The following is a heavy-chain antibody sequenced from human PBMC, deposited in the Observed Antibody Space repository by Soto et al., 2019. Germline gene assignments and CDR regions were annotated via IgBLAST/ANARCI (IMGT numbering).Heavy chain of an antibody. J-gene: IGHJ5*02. CDR3: ARGGYCSSTSCSSVVWFDP. D-gene: IGHD2-2*01. Sequence: SVKVSCKASGGTFSSYAISWVRQAPGQGLEWMGGIIPIFGTANYAQKFQGRVTITADESTSTAYMELSSLRSEDTAVYYCARGGYCSSTSCSSVVWFDPWGQGTLVTVSS. CDR1: GGTFSSYA. V-gene: IGHV1-69*13. CDR2: IIPIFGTA.